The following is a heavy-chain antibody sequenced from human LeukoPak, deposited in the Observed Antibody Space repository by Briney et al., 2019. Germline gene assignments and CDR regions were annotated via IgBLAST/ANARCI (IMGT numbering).Heavy chain of an antibody. J-gene: IGHJ5*02. CDR2: FDPEDGET. V-gene: IGHV1-24*01. D-gene: IGHD1-1*01. CDR3: ARDAYNWQEDDWFDP. CDR1: GYTLTELS. Sequence: ASVKVSCKVSGYTLTELSMHWVRQAPGKGLEWMGGFDPEDGETIYAQKFQGRVTITRDTSANTAYMELSSLRSEDTAVYYCARDAYNWQEDDWFDPWGQGTLVTVSS.